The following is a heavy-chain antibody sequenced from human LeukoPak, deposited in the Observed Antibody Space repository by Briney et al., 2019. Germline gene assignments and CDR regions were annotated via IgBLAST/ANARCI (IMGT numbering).Heavy chain of an antibody. Sequence: SVKVSCKASGGTFSSYAISWVRQAPGQGLEWMGRIIPILGIANYAQKFQGRVTITADKSTSTAYMELRSLRSDDTAVYYCARGGNKGNQNWFDPWGQGTLVTVSS. J-gene: IGHJ5*02. V-gene: IGHV1-69*04. D-gene: IGHD1-14*01. CDR3: ARGGNKGNQNWFDP. CDR1: GGTFSSYA. CDR2: IIPILGIA.